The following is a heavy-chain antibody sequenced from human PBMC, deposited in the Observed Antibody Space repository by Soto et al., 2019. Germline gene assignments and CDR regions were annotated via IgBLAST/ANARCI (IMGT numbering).Heavy chain of an antibody. D-gene: IGHD6-19*01. Sequence: NPSETLSLTCAVYGGSFSGYYWSWIRQPPGKGLEWIGEINHSGSTNYNPSLKSRVTISVDTSKNQFSLKLSSVTAADTAVYYCARTYIAVAGTGDYFDYWGQGTLVTVSS. CDR3: ARTYIAVAGTGDYFDY. CDR2: INHSGST. J-gene: IGHJ4*02. V-gene: IGHV4-34*01. CDR1: GGSFSGYY.